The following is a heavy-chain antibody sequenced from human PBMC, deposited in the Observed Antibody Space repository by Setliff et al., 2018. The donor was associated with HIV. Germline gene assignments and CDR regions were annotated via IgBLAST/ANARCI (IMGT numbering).Heavy chain of an antibody. J-gene: IGHJ2*01. D-gene: IGHD3-22*01. CDR1: GFTFSNAW. Sequence: GGSLRLSCGASGFTFSNAWMSWVRQAPGKGLEWVGRIKSKTDGGTTDYAAPVKGRFTISRDDSKNTLYLQMNSLKTEDTAVYYCTTRGITMIVVVITYYWYFDLWGRGTLVTVSS. CDR3: TTRGITMIVVVITYYWYFDL. CDR2: IKSKTDGGTT. V-gene: IGHV3-15*01.